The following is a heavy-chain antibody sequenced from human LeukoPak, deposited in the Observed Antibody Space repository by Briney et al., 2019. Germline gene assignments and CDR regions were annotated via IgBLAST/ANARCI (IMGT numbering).Heavy chain of an antibody. D-gene: IGHD3-10*01. V-gene: IGHV3-30*03. J-gene: IGHJ4*02. CDR1: GFTFSSFG. CDR2: ISYDGSNK. CDR3: AREGSSGSYYIGHFDY. Sequence: GGSLRLSCAASGFTFSSFGMHWVRQAPGKGLEWVAVISYDGSNKYYADSVKGRFTISRDNSKNTLYLHMNSLRAEDTAVYYCAREGSSGSYYIGHFDYWGQGTLVTVSS.